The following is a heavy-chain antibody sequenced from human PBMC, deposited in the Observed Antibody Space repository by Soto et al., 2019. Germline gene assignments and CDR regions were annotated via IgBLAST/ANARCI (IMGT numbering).Heavy chain of an antibody. V-gene: IGHV1-3*01. D-gene: IGHD6-19*01. Sequence: ASVKVSCKASGYTFTSYAMHWVRQAPGQRLEWMGWINAGNGNTKYSQKFQGRVTITRDTSASTAYMELSSLRSEDTAVYYCVRVPSSGWYFAFDIWGQGTMVTVSS. J-gene: IGHJ3*02. CDR2: INAGNGNT. CDR1: GYTFTSYA. CDR3: VRVPSSGWYFAFDI.